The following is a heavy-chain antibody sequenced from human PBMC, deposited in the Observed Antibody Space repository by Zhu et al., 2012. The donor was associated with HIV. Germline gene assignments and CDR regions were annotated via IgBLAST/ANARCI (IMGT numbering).Heavy chain of an antibody. D-gene: IGHD2-15*01. J-gene: IGHJ4*02. Sequence: EVQLLESGGGLVQPGGSLRLSCAASGFTFSNYAMTWVRQAPGKGLQWVSAISHIDTSTYYADSVKGRFTISRDNSKNTLYLQMNSLRAEDTAVYYCALYRTKTYCSGSGCLDFDFWGQGTLVTVSS. CDR2: ISHIDTST. CDR3: ALYRTKTYCSGSGCLDFDF. CDR1: GFTFSNYA. V-gene: IGHV3-23*01.